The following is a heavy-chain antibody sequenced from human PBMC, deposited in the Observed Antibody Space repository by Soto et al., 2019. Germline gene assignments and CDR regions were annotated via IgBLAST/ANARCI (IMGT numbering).Heavy chain of an antibody. J-gene: IGHJ3*02. CDR2: INTGNGNT. CDR1: GYTFSNYV. D-gene: IGHD3-3*01. CDR3: ARALPEHISLSGVFLGAFDI. V-gene: IGHV1-3*04. Sequence: QVQLVQSGAEVRKPGASVKVSCKASGYTFSNYVLHWVRQAPGHRFEWVGWINTGNGNTKYSQNLQARVTITRDTSATTAYMELSRLRYEDTAVYYCARALPEHISLSGVFLGAFDIWGQGTMVTVSS.